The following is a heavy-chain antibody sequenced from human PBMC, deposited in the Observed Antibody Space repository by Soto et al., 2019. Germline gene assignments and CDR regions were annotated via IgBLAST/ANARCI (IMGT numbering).Heavy chain of an antibody. CDR3: AREAYYYDSSGYYERRYYYGMDV. Sequence: ASVKVCCEASGYTVTSYGISWVRQAPGQGLEWMGWISAYNGNTNYAQKLQGRVTMTTDTSTSTAYMELRSLRSDDTAVYYCAREAYYYDSSGYYERRYYYGMDVWGQGTTVTVSS. CDR2: ISAYNGNT. J-gene: IGHJ6*02. CDR1: GYTVTSYG. D-gene: IGHD3-22*01. V-gene: IGHV1-18*04.